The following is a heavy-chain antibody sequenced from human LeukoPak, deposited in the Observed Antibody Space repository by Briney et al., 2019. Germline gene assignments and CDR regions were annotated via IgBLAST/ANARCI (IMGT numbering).Heavy chain of an antibody. CDR1: GGSISSYY. J-gene: IGHJ3*02. Sequence: KSSETLSLTCTVSGGSISSYYWIWIREPPGEGVEWIGYIYYSGSTNYNPSLKSRVTISVDTSKNQFSLKLSSVTAADTAVYYCARDSHDAFDIWGQGTMVTVSS. V-gene: IGHV4-59*01. CDR2: IYYSGST. CDR3: ARDSHDAFDI.